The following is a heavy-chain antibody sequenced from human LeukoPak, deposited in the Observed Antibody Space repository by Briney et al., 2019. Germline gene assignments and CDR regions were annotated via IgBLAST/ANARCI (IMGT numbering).Heavy chain of an antibody. D-gene: IGHD2-21*02. J-gene: IGHJ4*02. V-gene: IGHV3-73*01. CDR2: IRSKANSYAT. CDR1: GFTFSSSV. CDR3: ARLWGDCGGDCYSHDF. Sequence: GSLKLSCAASGFTFSSSVMHWVRQASGRGLEWVGRIRSKANSYATAYAASVKGRFTISRDDSKNTAYLQMNSLRTEDTAVYYCARLWGDCGGDCYSHDFWGQGTLVTVSS.